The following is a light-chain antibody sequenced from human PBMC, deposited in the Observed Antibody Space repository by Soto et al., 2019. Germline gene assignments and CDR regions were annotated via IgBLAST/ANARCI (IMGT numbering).Light chain of an antibody. CDR3: QQSNNWPWT. CDR2: GAS. J-gene: IGKJ1*01. V-gene: IGKV3-15*01. CDR1: ESVSSN. Sequence: VMTQSPASLSVSPGERATLSCRASESVSSNLAWYQQKPGQGPRLLIYGASTRATGIPARFSGSGSGTEFTLTINSLQSEDFAVYYCQQSNNWPWTFGQGTKVET.